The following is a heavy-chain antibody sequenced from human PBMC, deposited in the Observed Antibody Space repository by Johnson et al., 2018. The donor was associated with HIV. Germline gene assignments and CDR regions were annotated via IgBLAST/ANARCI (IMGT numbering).Heavy chain of an antibody. CDR3: ASPKTPTRVVRGAFDI. Sequence: VQLVESGGDLVQPGESLRLSCVASGFSLSPYAMTWVRQGPGKGLEWVSTISAAGGTTYYADSVKGRFTISRDNAKNSLYLQMNSLRAEDTAVYYCASPKTPTRVVRGAFDIWGQGTMVTVSS. V-gene: IGHV3-23*04. D-gene: IGHD3-10*01. CDR2: ISAAGGTT. CDR1: GFSLSPYA. J-gene: IGHJ3*02.